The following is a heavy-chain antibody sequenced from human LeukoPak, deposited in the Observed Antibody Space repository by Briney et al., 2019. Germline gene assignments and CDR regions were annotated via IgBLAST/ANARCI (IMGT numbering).Heavy chain of an antibody. CDR2: IYYSGST. J-gene: IGHJ5*02. D-gene: IGHD2-21*02. Sequence: SQTLSLTCTVSGGSISSGGYYWSWIRQHTGKGLEWIGYIYYSGSTYYNPSLKSRVTISVDTSKNQFSLKLSSVTAADTAVYYCARDCGGDCSNNWFDPWGQGTLVTVSS. V-gene: IGHV4-31*03. CDR3: ARDCGGDCSNNWFDP. CDR1: GGSISSGGYY.